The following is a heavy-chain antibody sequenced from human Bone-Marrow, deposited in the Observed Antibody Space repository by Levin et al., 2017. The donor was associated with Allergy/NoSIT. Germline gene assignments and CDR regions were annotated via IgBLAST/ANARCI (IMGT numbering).Heavy chain of an antibody. CDR2: IYWDDDK. D-gene: IGHD4-17*01. CDR3: AYVFGSVTNYRFVY. V-gene: IGHV2-5*02. Sequence: ASGPTLVKPPEALTLTCTFSGISLSTSGVGVGWVRQPPGKTLDWLAVIYWDDDKRYSPSLEGRLTITKDTSKNQVVLTMTNMDPVDTATYYCAYVFGSVTNYRFVYWGQGTLVTVSS. CDR1: GISLSTSGVG. J-gene: IGHJ4*02.